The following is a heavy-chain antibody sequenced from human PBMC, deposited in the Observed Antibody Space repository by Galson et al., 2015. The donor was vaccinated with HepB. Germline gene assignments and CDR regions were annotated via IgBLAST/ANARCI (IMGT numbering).Heavy chain of an antibody. J-gene: IGHJ3*02. CDR2: ISYDGSSK. CDR3: ARVSWYDILTGTDAFDI. Sequence: SLRLSCAASGFTFSNFAMNWVRQAPGKGLEWVAIISYDGSSKYYADSVKGRFTISRDNSKNTLYLQMNSLRAEDTAVYYCARVSWYDILTGTDAFDIWGQGTMVTLSS. CDR1: GFTFSNFA. D-gene: IGHD3-9*01. V-gene: IGHV3-30*04.